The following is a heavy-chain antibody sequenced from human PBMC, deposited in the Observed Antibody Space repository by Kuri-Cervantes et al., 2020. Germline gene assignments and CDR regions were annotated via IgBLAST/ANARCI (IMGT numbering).Heavy chain of an antibody. CDR1: GFTFSSYA. D-gene: IGHD3-22*01. V-gene: IGHV3-30*04. Sequence: GESLKISCAASGFTFSSYAMHWVRQAPGKGLEWVAVISYDGSNKYYADSVKGRFTISRDNSKNTLYLQTNSLRAEDTAVYYCASMIVVVINLDAFDIWGQGTMVTVSS. CDR2: ISYDGSNK. J-gene: IGHJ3*02. CDR3: ASMIVVVINLDAFDI.